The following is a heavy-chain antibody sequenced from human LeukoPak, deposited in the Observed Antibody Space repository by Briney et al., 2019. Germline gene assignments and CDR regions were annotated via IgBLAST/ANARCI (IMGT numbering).Heavy chain of an antibody. CDR2: IKQDGSEK. CDR3: ARVEASGYDYGAFDY. CDR1: GFTFNRYW. J-gene: IGHJ4*02. Sequence: GGSLRLSCAAPGFTFNRYWMSWVRQAPGKGLEWVANIKQDGSEKYYVDSVKGRFTISRDNAKNSLYLQMNSLRAEDTAVYYCARVEASGYDYGAFDYWGQGTLVTVSS. V-gene: IGHV3-7*01. D-gene: IGHD5-12*01.